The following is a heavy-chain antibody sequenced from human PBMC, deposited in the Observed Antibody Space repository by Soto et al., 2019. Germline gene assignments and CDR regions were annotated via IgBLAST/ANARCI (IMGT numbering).Heavy chain of an antibody. J-gene: IGHJ6*02. Sequence: QVQLVQSGAEVKKSGSSVKVSCKASGGTFSSYAVTWVRQAPGQGLEWMGGTIPMFGIEIYAQKFQGRVTITADESTSTAYMELSSLRSEDTAVSYCARSTRGDYYYGMDVWGQGTTVTVSS. CDR1: GGTFSSYA. CDR2: TIPMFGIE. V-gene: IGHV1-69*01. CDR3: ARSTRGDYYYGMDV.